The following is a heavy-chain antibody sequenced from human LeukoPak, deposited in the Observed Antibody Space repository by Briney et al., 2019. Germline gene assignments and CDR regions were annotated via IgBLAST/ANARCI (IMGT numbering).Heavy chain of an antibody. D-gene: IGHD2-2*01. Sequence: SETLSLTCTVSGGSISSYYWSWIRQPPGKGLEWIGYIYYSGGTDYNPSLKSRVTISVDTSKNQFSLKLSSVTAADTAVYYCARRRDCNGISCYADYWGQGTLVTVSS. CDR1: GGSISSYY. CDR3: ARRRDCNGISCYADY. V-gene: IGHV4-59*01. CDR2: IYYSGGT. J-gene: IGHJ4*02.